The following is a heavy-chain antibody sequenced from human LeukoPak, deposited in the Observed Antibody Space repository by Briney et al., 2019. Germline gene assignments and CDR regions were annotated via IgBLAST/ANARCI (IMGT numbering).Heavy chain of an antibody. J-gene: IGHJ4*02. CDR3: AADPYCSGGNCFLDD. CDR2: IVVGSGNT. D-gene: IGHD2-15*01. CDR1: GFTFTSSA. V-gene: IGHV1-58*02. Sequence: SVKVSCKASGFTFTSSAMQWVRQARGQRLEWIGWIVVGSGNTNYAQKFQERVTITRDMSTSTAYMELSSLRPEDTAVYYCAADPYCSGGNCFLDDWGQGTLVTVSS.